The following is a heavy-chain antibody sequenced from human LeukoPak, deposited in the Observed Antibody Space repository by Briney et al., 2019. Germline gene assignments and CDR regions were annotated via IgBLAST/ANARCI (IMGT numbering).Heavy chain of an antibody. J-gene: IGHJ4*02. CDR1: GFTFSSYG. V-gene: IGHV3-33*01. CDR3: ARDFDQRGLQANY. Sequence: GGSLRLSCAASGFTFSSYGMHWVRQAPGKGLEWVAVIWYDGSNKYYADSVKGRFTISRDNSKNTLYLQMNSLRAEDTAVYYCARDFDQRGLQANYWGQGALVTVSS. D-gene: IGHD1-26*01. CDR2: IWYDGSNK.